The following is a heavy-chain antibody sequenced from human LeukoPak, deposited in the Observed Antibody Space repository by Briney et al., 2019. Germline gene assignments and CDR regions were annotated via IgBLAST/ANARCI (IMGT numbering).Heavy chain of an antibody. D-gene: IGHD3-16*01. Sequence: SETLSLTCTVSGGSISSGDYYWSWIRQPPGKGLEWIGYIYYSGSTYYNPSLKSRVTISIDTSKSHFSLKLSSVTAADTAVYYCASYASYYYGMDVWGQGTTVTVSS. V-gene: IGHV4-30-4*01. J-gene: IGHJ6*02. CDR1: GGSISSGDYY. CDR3: ASYASYYYGMDV. CDR2: IYYSGST.